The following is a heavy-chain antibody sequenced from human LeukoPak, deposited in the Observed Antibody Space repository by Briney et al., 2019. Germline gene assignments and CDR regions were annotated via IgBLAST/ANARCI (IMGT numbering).Heavy chain of an antibody. CDR2: IYYSGST. CDR3: ARQGLADYDAFDI. D-gene: IGHD2-15*01. J-gene: IGHJ3*02. CDR1: GGSISSYY. Sequence: SETLSLTCTVSGGSISSYYWSWIRQPPGKGLEWIGYIYYSGSTNYNPSLKSRVTISVDTSKNQFSLKLSSVTAADTAVYYCARQGLADYDAFDIWGQGTMVTVSS. V-gene: IGHV4-59*08.